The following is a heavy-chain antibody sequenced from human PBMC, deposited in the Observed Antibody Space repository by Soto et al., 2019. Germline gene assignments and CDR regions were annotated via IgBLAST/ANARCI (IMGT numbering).Heavy chain of an antibody. CDR2: IYYSGST. V-gene: IGHV4-59*08. CDR3: ARRYGDGFDI. D-gene: IGHD1-20*01. CDR1: GGSISSYY. J-gene: IGHJ3*02. Sequence: QVQLQESGPGLVKPSETLSLTCTVSGGSISSYYWSWIRQPPGKGLEWIGYIYYSGSTNYNPSLKSGVTISVDTSKNQFSLKLSSVTAADTAVYYCARRYGDGFDIWGQGTMVTVSP.